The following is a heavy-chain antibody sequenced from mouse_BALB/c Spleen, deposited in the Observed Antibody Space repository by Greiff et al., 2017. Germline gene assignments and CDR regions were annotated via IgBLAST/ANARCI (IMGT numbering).Heavy chain of an antibody. D-gene: IGHD2-4*01. CDR1: GFTFSSFG. CDR3: AREGDYGDGWFTY. CDR2: ISSGSSTI. J-gene: IGHJ3*01. Sequence: EVKLVESGGGLVQPGGSRKLSCAASGFTFSSFGMHWVRQAPEKGLEWVAYISSGSSTIYYADTVKGRFTISRDNPKNTLFLQMTSLRSEDTAMYYCAREGDYGDGWFTYWGQGTLVTVSA. V-gene: IGHV5-17*02.